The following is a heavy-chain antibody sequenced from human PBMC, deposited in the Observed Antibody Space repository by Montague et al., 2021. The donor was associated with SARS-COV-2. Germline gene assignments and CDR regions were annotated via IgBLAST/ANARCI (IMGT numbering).Heavy chain of an antibody. CDR2: MYYSGNT. J-gene: IGHJ6*02. CDR3: ARGRWEPVLGVLDYFYGMDV. Sequence: SETLSLTCTVSISSSRYYRDWIRQPPGKGLEWIGSMYYSGNTYYNPSLXSRVTISVDTSKNQFSLKLSSVTAADTAVYYCARGRWEPVLGVLDYFYGMDVWGQGTTVTVSS. CDR1: ISSSRYY. V-gene: IGHV4-39*07. D-gene: IGHD1-26*01.